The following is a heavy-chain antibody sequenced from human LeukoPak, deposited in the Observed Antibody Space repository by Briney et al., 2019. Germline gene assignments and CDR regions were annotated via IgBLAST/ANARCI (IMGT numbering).Heavy chain of an antibody. V-gene: IGHV3-23*01. J-gene: IGHJ4*02. CDR1: GFTFSSYA. Sequence: GGSLRLSCAASGFTFSSYAMSWVRQAPGKGLEWVSAISGSGGSTYYADSVKGRFTISRDNSKNTLYLQMNSLRAEDTAVYYCAKTPYGLGSYYNAHFDYWGQGTLVTVSS. CDR3: AKTPYGLGSYYNAHFDY. CDR2: ISGSGGST. D-gene: IGHD3-10*01.